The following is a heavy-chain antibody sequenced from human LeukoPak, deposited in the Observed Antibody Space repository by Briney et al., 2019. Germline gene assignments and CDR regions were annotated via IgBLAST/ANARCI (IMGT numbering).Heavy chain of an antibody. CDR1: GGSMSSGGYY. Sequence: SETLSLTCTVSGGSMSSGGYYWSWIRQPPGKGLEWIGYIYHSGSTYYNPSLKSRVTISVDRSKNQFSLKLSSVTAADTAVYYCARGYSSSPDNWFDPWGQGTLVTVSS. CDR2: IYHSGST. D-gene: IGHD6-6*01. J-gene: IGHJ5*02. CDR3: ARGYSSSPDNWFDP. V-gene: IGHV4-30-2*01.